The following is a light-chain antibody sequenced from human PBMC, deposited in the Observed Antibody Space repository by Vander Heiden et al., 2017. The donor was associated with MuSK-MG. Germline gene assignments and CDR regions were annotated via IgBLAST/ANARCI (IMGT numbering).Light chain of an antibody. Sequence: ELVMTQSSATLSVSSGVIATLSCRGSPGVSCNSAPYQQKPDQAPRLLIYGASTRATGIPARFSGSRSGTDFTLTISSLQSEDFAVYYCQQYNNWPPLTFGPGTKVDIK. V-gene: IGKV3-15*01. CDR3: QQYNNWPPLT. J-gene: IGKJ3*01. CDR1: PGVSCN. CDR2: GAS.